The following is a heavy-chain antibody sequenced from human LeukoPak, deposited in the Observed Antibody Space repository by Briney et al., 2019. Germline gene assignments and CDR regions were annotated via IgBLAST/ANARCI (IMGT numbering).Heavy chain of an antibody. CDR1: GFTFSSYG. CDR3: AKVQQPRSCTGGSCYYYYYMDV. D-gene: IGHD2-15*01. J-gene: IGHJ6*03. CDR2: ISGSGGST. V-gene: IGHV3-23*01. Sequence: PWGSLRLSSAASGFTFSSYGMSWVRQGPGKGLEWVSAISGSGGSTYYADSVKGRFTISRDNSKNTLYLQMNSLRAEDTAVYYCAKVQQPRSCTGGSCYYYYYMDVWGKGTTVTISS.